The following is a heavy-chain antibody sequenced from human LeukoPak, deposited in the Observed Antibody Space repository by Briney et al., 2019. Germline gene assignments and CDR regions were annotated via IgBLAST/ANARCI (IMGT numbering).Heavy chain of an antibody. Sequence: SETLSLTCTVSGGSISSYYWSWIRQPPGKGLEWIGYIYYSGSANYNPSLKSRVTISVDTSKNQFSLKLSSVTAADTAVYYCARGLVVNFDYWGQGTLVTVSS. CDR3: ARGLVVNFDY. V-gene: IGHV4-59*01. CDR1: GGSISSYY. J-gene: IGHJ4*02. CDR2: IYYSGSA. D-gene: IGHD2-2*01.